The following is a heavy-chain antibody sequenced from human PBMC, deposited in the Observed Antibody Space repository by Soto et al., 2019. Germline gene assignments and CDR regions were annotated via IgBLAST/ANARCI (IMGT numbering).Heavy chain of an antibody. CDR1: GFTFTSYG. J-gene: IGHJ4*01. Sequence: EVQLLESGGGLVQPGGSLRLSCVASGFTFTSYGMTWVRQPPGKGLEWVSSVTNTGGITHHADSVMGRFTISSDNSKNTLYLQMNSLTAEYTAMYYFAQVHRSCTGNNCYPRYPPDYWGQGTLVTVSA. D-gene: IGHD2-8*02. CDR3: AQVHRSCTGNNCYPRYPPDY. CDR2: VTNTGGIT. V-gene: IGHV3-23*01.